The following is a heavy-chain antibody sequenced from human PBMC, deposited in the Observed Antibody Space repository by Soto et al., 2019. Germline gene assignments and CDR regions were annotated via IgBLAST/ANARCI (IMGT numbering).Heavy chain of an antibody. CDR2: VYHNGNA. Sequence: PSETLSLTCTVSGGSITTPCYSWSWIRQPPGKAPEWIGYVYHNGNAYPKPSLNSRATISLDGAKNQFSLKMTSVTAADTGLYYCSARHSSYCGLDFWGQGTTLTVSS. D-gene: IGHD2-21*01. J-gene: IGHJ6*02. CDR1: GGSITTPCYS. CDR3: SARHSSYCGLDF. V-gene: IGHV4-30-2*01.